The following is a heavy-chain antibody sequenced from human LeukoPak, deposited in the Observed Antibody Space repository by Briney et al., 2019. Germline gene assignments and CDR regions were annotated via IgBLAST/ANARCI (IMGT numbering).Heavy chain of an antibody. Sequence: SETLSLTCTVSGGSISSGSYYWSWIRQPAGKGLEWIGRIYTSGSTNYNPSLKSRVTISVDTSKNQFSLKLSSVTAADTAVYYCARGHSGSFVIDPWGQGTLVTVSS. V-gene: IGHV4-61*02. CDR3: ARGHSGSFVIDP. D-gene: IGHD1-26*01. CDR1: GGSISSGSYY. CDR2: IYTSGST. J-gene: IGHJ5*02.